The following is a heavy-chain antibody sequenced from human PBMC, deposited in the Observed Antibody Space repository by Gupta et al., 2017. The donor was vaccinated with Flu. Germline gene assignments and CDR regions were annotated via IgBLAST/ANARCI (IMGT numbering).Heavy chain of an antibody. J-gene: IGHJ4*02. CDR3: ARDDGSKSVDY. CDR2: LKPDGGAE. V-gene: IGHV3-7*01. Sequence: SSYMMAWIRQAPGKGLEWVANLKPDGGAEYYLDSVQGRFTVSRDNAKKSLYLQMNSLRAEDTAVYYCARDDGSKSVDYWGQGTLVTVSS. CDR1: SSYM. D-gene: IGHD1-26*01.